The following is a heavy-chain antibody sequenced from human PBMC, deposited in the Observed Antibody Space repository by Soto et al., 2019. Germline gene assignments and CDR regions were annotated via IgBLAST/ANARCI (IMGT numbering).Heavy chain of an antibody. D-gene: IGHD1-26*01. Sequence: TSETLSLTCTVSGGSISSGGYYWSWIRQHPGKGLEWIGYIYYSGSTYYNPSLKSRVTISVDTSKNQFSLKLSSVTAADTAVYYCAREPRVGATVYCFDYWGQGTLVTVPQ. CDR3: AREPRVGATVYCFDY. J-gene: IGHJ4*02. V-gene: IGHV4-31*03. CDR2: IYYSGST. CDR1: GGSISSGGYY.